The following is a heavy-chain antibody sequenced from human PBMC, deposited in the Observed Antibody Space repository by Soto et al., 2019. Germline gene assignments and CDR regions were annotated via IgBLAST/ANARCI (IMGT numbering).Heavy chain of an antibody. CDR3: ARGLWELYYYYYGMDV. CDR1: GYTFTSYD. CDR2: MNPNSGNT. V-gene: IGHV1-8*01. J-gene: IGHJ6*02. D-gene: IGHD1-26*01. Sequence: ASVKVSCKASGYTFTSYDINWVRQATGQGLEWMGWMNPNSGNTGYAQKFQGRVTMTRNTSISTAYMELSSLRSEDTAVYYCARGLWELYYYYYGMDVWGQGTTVTVSS.